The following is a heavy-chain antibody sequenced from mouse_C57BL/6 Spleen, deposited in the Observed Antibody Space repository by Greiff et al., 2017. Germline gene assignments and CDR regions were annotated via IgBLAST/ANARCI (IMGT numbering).Heavy chain of an antibody. CDR2: INPNNGGT. J-gene: IGHJ2*01. V-gene: IGHV1-22*01. D-gene: IGHD1-1*01. CDR1: GYTFTDYN. CDR3: AIPFYYYGTSRDYFAY. Sequence: VQLQQSGPELVKPGASVKMSCKASGYTFTDYNMHWVKQSHGKSLEWIGYINPNNGGTSYNQKFKGKATLTVNKSSSTAYMELRSLTSADSAVYYCAIPFYYYGTSRDYFAYWGQGTTLTVSS.